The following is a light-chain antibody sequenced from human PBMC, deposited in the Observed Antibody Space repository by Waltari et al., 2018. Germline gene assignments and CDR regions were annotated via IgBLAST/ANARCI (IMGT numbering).Light chain of an antibody. V-gene: IGLV2-23*02. CDR2: ELT. CDR3: CTFAGYGIYD. CDR1: KGNIGSTNL. J-gene: IGLJ1*01. Sequence: QSALTQPASVSGSPGQSITITCTVTKGNIGSTNLVSWYQRHPGKAPNLILYELTKRPSGVSGRFSGSKSGDTPSLTISGLQAEDEGHFYCCTFAGYGIYDFGTGTGVTVL.